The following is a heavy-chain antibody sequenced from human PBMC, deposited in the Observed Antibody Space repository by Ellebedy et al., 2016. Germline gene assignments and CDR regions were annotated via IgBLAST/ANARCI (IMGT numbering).Heavy chain of an antibody. V-gene: IGHV4-59*13. Sequence: SETLSLXCTVSGGSISSYYWSWIRQPPGKGLEWIGYIYYSGSTNYNPSLKSRVTISVDTSKNQFSLKLSSVTAADTAVYYCARGRDYYFDYWGQGTLVTVSS. CDR2: IYYSGST. J-gene: IGHJ4*02. CDR3: ARGRDYYFDY. CDR1: GGSISSYY.